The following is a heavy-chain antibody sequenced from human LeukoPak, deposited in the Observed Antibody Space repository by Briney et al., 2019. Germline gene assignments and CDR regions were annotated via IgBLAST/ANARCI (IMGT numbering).Heavy chain of an antibody. J-gene: IGHJ6*02. D-gene: IGHD5-18*01. CDR3: AKERPTNRGYSYGYYYYYGMDV. V-gene: IGHV3-30*18. CDR1: GFTFSSYG. Sequence: GGSLRLSCAASGFTFSSYGMHWVRQAPGKGLKWVAVISYDGSNKYYADSVKGRFTISRDNSKNTLYLQMNSLRAEDTAVYYCAKERPTNRGYSYGYYYYYGMDVWGQGTTVTVSS. CDR2: ISYDGSNK.